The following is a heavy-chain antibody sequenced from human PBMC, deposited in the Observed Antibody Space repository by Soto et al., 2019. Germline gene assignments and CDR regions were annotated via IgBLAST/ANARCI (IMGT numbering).Heavy chain of an antibody. D-gene: IGHD1-26*01. CDR2: IFSNDEK. J-gene: IGHJ4*02. Sequence: QVTLKESGPVLVKPTETLTLTCTVSGFSLSNARMGVSWIRQPPGKALEWLAHIFSNDEKSYSTSLKSRLTIPPDTAKGQVVLTMTNMDAVDTATYYCARTGRSLGATEYYFDYWGQGTLVPVSS. CDR1: GFSLSNARMG. CDR3: ARTGRSLGATEYYFDY. V-gene: IGHV2-26*01.